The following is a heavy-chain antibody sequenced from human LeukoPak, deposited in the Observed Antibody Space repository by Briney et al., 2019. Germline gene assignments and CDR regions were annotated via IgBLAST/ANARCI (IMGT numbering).Heavy chain of an antibody. Sequence: RASVKVSCKASGYTFTSYDINWVRQATGQGLEWMGWMNPNSGNTGYAQKFQGRVTMTRNTSISTAYMELSSLRSEDTAVYYCASNELPKPYYYGMDVWGKGTTVTVSS. CDR2: MNPNSGNT. CDR1: GYTFTSYD. D-gene: IGHD4-23*01. CDR3: ASNELPKPYYYGMDV. V-gene: IGHV1-8*01. J-gene: IGHJ6*04.